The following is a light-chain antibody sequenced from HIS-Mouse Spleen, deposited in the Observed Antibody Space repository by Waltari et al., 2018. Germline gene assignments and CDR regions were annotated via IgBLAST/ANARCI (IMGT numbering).Light chain of an antibody. CDR2: EGS. CDR1: SIDVGSYTL. CDR3: CSYAGSSTWV. V-gene: IGLV2-23*01. Sequence: QSALTQPASVSGSPGQSITISCTGTSIDVGSYTLVLWYQQHPGKAPKLMIYEGSKRPSGVSNRFSGSKSGNTASLTISGLQAEDEADYYCCSYAGSSTWVFGGGTKLTVL. J-gene: IGLJ3*02.